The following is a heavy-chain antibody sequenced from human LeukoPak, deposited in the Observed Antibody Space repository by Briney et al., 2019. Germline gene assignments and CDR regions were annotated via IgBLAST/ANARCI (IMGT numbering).Heavy chain of an antibody. J-gene: IGHJ4*02. D-gene: IGHD5-24*01. Sequence: GGSLRLSCAASGFTFNSYAMSWVRQAPGKGLVWVSRINTDGSLTSYADSVKGRFTISRDNAKNSLYLQLSSLRGEDTAVYYCVRERNYYYFDLWGQGTLVTVSS. V-gene: IGHV3-74*01. CDR1: GFTFNSYA. CDR2: INTDGSLT. CDR3: VRERNYYYFDL.